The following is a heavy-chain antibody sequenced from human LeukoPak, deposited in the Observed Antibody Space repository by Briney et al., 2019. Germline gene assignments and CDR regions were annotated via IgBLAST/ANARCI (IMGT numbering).Heavy chain of an antibody. Sequence: PGGSLRLSCAASGFTFDDYAMHWVRQAPGKGLEWVSGISWNSGSIGYADSVKGRFTISRDNAKNSLYLQMNSLRAEDTALYYCAKGSNGYSGYDFDYWGQGTLVTVSS. CDR1: GFTFDDYA. J-gene: IGHJ4*02. CDR2: ISWNSGSI. CDR3: AKGSNGYSGYDFDY. V-gene: IGHV3-9*01. D-gene: IGHD5-12*01.